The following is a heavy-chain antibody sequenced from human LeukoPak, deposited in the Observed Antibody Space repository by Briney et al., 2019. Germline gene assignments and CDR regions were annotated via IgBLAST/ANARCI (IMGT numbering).Heavy chain of an antibody. CDR1: GEPFSGYY. J-gene: IGHJ3*02. CDR3: ARQGLWSGYYAPDAFDI. Sequence: SETLSLTCAVYGEPFSGYYWRWIRQPPGKGLEWIGEINHSGSTNYNPSLKSRVTISVDTSKNQFSLKLSSVTAADTAVYYCARQGLWSGYYAPDAFDIWGQGTMVTVSS. V-gene: IGHV4-34*01. D-gene: IGHD3-3*01. CDR2: INHSGST.